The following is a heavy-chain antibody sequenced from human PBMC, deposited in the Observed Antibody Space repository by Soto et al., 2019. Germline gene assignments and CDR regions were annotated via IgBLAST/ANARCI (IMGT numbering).Heavy chain of an antibody. V-gene: IGHV4-39*01. J-gene: IGHJ4*02. D-gene: IGHD3-3*01. CDR2: IYYSGST. CDR1: GGSISSSSYY. Sequence: SDTLSLTCTVSGGSISSSSYYWGWIRQPPGKGLEWIGSIYYSGSTYYNPSLKSRVTISVDTSKNQFSLKLSSVTAADTAVYYCARGDFWSGYYTTYFDYWGQGTLVTVSS. CDR3: ARGDFWSGYYTTYFDY.